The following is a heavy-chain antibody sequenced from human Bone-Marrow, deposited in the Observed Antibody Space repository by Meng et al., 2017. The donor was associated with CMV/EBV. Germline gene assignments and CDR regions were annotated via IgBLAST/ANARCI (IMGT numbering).Heavy chain of an antibody. Sequence: GESLKISCAASGFTFSSYSMNWVRQAPGKGLEWVAFIRYDGSNKYYADSVKGRFTISRDNSKNTLYLQMNSLRAEDTAVYYCAKDPSGGDDILTGPRGYWGQGTLVTVSS. CDR1: GFTFSSYS. CDR2: IRYDGSNK. V-gene: IGHV3-30*02. CDR3: AKDPSGGDDILTGPRGY. D-gene: IGHD3-9*01. J-gene: IGHJ4*02.